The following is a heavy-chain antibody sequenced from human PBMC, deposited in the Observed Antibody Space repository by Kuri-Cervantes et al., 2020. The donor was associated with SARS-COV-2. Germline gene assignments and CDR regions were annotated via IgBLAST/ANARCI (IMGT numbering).Heavy chain of an antibody. V-gene: IGHV1-69*10. CDR3: ARHEPSIAARPGLFDY. CDR2: IIPSFGIT. CDR1: GYTFTGYY. D-gene: IGHD6-6*01. Sequence: SVKVSCKASGYTFTGYYMHWVRQAPGQGLEWMGGIIPSFGITNYAQKLQGRVTITADKSTSTAYMELSSLRSEDTAVYYCARHEPSIAARPGLFDYWGQGTLVTVSS. J-gene: IGHJ4*02.